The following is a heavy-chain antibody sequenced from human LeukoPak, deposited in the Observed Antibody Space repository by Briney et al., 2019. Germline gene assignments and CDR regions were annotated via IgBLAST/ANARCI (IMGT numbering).Heavy chain of an antibody. D-gene: IGHD3-10*01. CDR2: MNPNSGNT. V-gene: IGHV1-8*03. J-gene: IGHJ5*02. Sequence: ASVKVSCKASGYTFTSYDVNWVRQATGQGLEWMGWMNPNSGNTGYAQKFQGRVTITRNTSISTAYMELSSLRSEDTAVYYCVRGRRYYGSGRRDWFDPWGQGTLVTVSS. CDR1: GYTFTSYD. CDR3: VRGRRYYGSGRRDWFDP.